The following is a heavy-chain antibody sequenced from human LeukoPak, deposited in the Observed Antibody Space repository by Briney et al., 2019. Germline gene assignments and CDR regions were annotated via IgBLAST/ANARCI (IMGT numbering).Heavy chain of an antibody. V-gene: IGHV3-30*18. D-gene: IGHD2-21*02. J-gene: IGHJ4*02. CDR1: GLTFSSYG. CDR3: AKDRVEYCGGDCYSGFDY. Sequence: GGSLRLSCAASGLTFSSYGMHWVRQAPGKGLEWVAVISYDGSNKYYADSVKGRFTISRDNSKSTLYLQMNSLRAEDTAVYYFAKDRVEYCGGDCYSGFDYWGQGTLVTVSS. CDR2: ISYDGSNK.